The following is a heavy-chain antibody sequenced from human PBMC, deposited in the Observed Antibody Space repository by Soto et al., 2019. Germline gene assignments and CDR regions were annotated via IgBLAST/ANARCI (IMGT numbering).Heavy chain of an antibody. CDR3: ARDQRGYRPMADYYYGMDV. CDR2: INAGNGNT. V-gene: IGHV1-3*01. CDR1: GYTFTSYA. D-gene: IGHD5-12*01. Sequence: GASVKVSCKASGYTFTSYAMHWVRQAPGQRLEWMGWINAGNGNTKYSQKFQGRVTITRDTSASTAYMELSSLRSEDTAVYYCARDQRGYRPMADYYYGMDVWGQGTTVTVSS. J-gene: IGHJ6*02.